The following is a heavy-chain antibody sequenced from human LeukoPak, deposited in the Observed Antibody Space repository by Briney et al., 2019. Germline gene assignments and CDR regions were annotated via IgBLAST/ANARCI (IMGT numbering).Heavy chain of an antibody. CDR2: ISSSSSYI. Sequence: GGSLRLSCAASGFTFRTYAMTWVRQAPGKGLEWVSFISSSSSYIYYADSVKGRFTVSRDNAKNSLYLQMNSLRAEDTAVYYCARVASWAADYWGQGTLVTVSS. D-gene: IGHD1-26*01. J-gene: IGHJ4*02. CDR3: ARVASWAADY. CDR1: GFTFRTYA. V-gene: IGHV3-21*01.